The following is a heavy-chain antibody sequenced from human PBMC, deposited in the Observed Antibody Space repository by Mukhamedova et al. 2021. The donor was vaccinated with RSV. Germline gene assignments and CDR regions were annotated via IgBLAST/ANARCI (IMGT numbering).Heavy chain of an antibody. V-gene: IGHV3-9*01. D-gene: IGHD6-6*01. J-gene: IGHJ5*02. CDR3: AKDIHKIAARPGWFDP. Sequence: HWVRQAPGKGLEWVSGISWNSGSIGYADSVKGRFTISRDNAKNSLYLQMNSLRAEDTALYYCAKDIHKIAARPGWFDPWGQGTLVT. CDR2: ISWNSGSI.